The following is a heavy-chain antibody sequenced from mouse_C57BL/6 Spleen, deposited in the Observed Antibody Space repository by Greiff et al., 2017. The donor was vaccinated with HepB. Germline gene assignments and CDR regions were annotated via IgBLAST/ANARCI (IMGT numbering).Heavy chain of an antibody. D-gene: IGHD1-1*01. CDR3: ARVGITTPSDGLDAMDY. CDR2: IYPGDGDT. Sequence: VQLQQSGAELVKPGASVKISCKASGYAFSSYWMNWVKQRPGKGLEWIGQIYPGDGDTNYNGKFKGKATLTADKASSTAYMQPSSLTSEASAVYFCARVGITTPSDGLDAMDYWGQGTSVTVSS. CDR1: GYAFSSYW. V-gene: IGHV1-80*01. J-gene: IGHJ4*01.